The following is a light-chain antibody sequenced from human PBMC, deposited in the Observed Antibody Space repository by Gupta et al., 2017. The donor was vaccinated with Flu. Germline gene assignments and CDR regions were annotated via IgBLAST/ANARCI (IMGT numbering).Light chain of an antibody. CDR2: ENN. Sequence: QSVLTQPPSVSAAPGQKVTISCSGSSSNIENNYVAWYQQLPGTAPKLPIYENNKRPSGIPDRFSGSQSDTSATLGITGLQTGDEADYYCGTWDSSLSAWVFGGGTKLTVL. J-gene: IGLJ3*02. V-gene: IGLV1-51*02. CDR1: SSNIENNY. CDR3: GTWDSSLSAWV.